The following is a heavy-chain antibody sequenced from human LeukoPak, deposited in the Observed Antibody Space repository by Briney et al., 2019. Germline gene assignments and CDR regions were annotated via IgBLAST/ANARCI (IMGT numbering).Heavy chain of an antibody. CDR2: INTYNGNT. V-gene: IGHV1-18*01. D-gene: IGHD6-13*01. CDR1: GYTLNKFG. Sequence: ASVKVSCKASGYTLNKFGMSWVRQAPGQGLEWSGWINTYNGNTKLGEKFQGRVTMTTDTSTSTVYMELTSLRTDDTAVYFCARDTPQHLKRFDYWGQGTLITVSS. CDR3: ARDTPQHLKRFDY. J-gene: IGHJ4*02.